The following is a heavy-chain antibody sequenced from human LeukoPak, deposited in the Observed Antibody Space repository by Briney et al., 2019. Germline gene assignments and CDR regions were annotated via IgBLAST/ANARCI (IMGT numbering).Heavy chain of an antibody. D-gene: IGHD3-22*01. CDR2: ITGSGGDT. V-gene: IGHV3-23*01. J-gene: IGHJ4*02. Sequence: GGSLRLSCAASGFTFSSYAMNWARQAPGKGLEWVSAITGSGGDTYYADSVKGRFTISRDNSKNTLYLQMNSLRAEDTAIYYCAKDPYVGGGYHFDSWGQGSLVTVSS. CDR3: AKDPYVGGGYHFDS. CDR1: GFTFSSYA.